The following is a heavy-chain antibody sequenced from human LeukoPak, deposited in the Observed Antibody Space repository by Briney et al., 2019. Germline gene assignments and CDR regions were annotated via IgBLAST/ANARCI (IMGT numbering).Heavy chain of an antibody. CDR3: ARTSVSGLSLNYDFWSGMSYYFDY. V-gene: IGHV4-39*01. CDR1: GGSFSGYY. J-gene: IGHJ4*02. CDR2: IYYSGST. Sequence: SETLSLTCAVYGGSFSGYYWGWIRQPPGKGLEWIGSIYYSGSTYYNPSLKSRVTISVDTSKNQFSLKLSSVTAADTAVYYCARTSVSGLSLNYDFWSGMSYYFDYWGQGTLVTVSS. D-gene: IGHD3-3*01.